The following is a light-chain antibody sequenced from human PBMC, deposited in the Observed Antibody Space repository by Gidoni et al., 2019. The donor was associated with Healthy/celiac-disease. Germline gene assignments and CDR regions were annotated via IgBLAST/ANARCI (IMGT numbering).Light chain of an antibody. CDR2: GAS. CDR3: QQYGSSPPIT. CDR1: QSVSRSY. V-gene: IGKV3-20*01. J-gene: IGKJ5*01. Sequence: EIVLTQSPGTRSLYPGERATLSCRASQSVSRSYLAWYQQKPGHAPRLLIYGASSRATGIPDRFSCSGSGTDFTLTISRLEPEDFAVYYCQQYGSSPPITFGQGTRLEIK.